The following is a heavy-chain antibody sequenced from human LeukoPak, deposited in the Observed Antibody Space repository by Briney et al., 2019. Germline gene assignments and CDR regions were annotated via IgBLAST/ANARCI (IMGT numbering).Heavy chain of an antibody. CDR2: INTNTGTP. CDR3: ATDLKKGDSGCFDY. J-gene: IGHJ4*02. D-gene: IGHD6-19*01. Sequence: ASVQVSCEASGYTFTSSALNWVRQAPGQGLEWMGWINTNTGTPTYAQGFTGRFVFSLDTSVSTAYLQISSLKAEDTAVYYCATDLKKGDSGCFDYWGQGTLVTVSS. V-gene: IGHV7-4-1*02. CDR1: GYTFTSSA.